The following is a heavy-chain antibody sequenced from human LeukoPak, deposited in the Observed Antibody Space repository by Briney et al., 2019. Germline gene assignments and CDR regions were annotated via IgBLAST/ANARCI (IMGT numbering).Heavy chain of an antibody. CDR3: VKDHTGKEDK. CDR1: GFTFGSFW. Sequence: GGSLRLSCAASGFTFGSFWIHGVRHVPGKGLVWVARINPESTTITYADSVKGRFTISRDNARNTLYLQMNSLRGEDTAVYYCVKDHTGKEDKWGQGTLVTVSS. J-gene: IGHJ4*02. D-gene: IGHD1-1*01. V-gene: IGHV3-74*03. CDR2: INPESTTI.